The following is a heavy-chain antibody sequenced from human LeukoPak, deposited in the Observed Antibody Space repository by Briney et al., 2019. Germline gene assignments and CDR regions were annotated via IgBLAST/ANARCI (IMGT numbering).Heavy chain of an antibody. V-gene: IGHV4-34*01. Sequence: SETLSLTCAVSGGSYRGYYWSWIRQAPGSGLEWIGEIDHSGSTTYKPSLKSRVTMSLDTSKNQFSLRLSSVTAADTAVYFCARGQFIAAANNWFDPWGQGTLVTVSS. J-gene: IGHJ5*02. CDR1: GGSYRGYY. CDR3: ARGQFIAAANNWFDP. D-gene: IGHD6-25*01. CDR2: IDHSGST.